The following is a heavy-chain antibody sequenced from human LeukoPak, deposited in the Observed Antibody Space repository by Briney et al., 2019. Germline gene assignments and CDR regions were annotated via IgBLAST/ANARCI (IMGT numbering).Heavy chain of an antibody. J-gene: IGHJ4*02. D-gene: IGHD3-22*01. CDR1: GYRSTSYW. V-gene: IGHV5-51*01. CDR3: ARLPLYYDVDY. Sequence: GKSLNIPSQCSGYRSTSYWIGWARQLPGNGRGWMGIIYPADSDTRYSQSFQGQVTISADKSISTAFLQWSSLKASGTAMYYGARLPLYYDVDYWGQGTLVTVSS. CDR2: IYPADSDT.